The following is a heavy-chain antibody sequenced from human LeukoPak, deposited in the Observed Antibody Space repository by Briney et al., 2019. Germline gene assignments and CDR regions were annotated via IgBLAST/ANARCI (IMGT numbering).Heavy chain of an antibody. V-gene: IGHV3-30*18. CDR2: ISYDGSNK. CDR1: GFTFSSYG. D-gene: IGHD6-19*01. J-gene: IGHJ4*02. CDR3: AKAGIAVAASFDY. Sequence: GGSLRLFCAASGFTFSSYGMHWDRQAPGKGLEWVAVISYDGSNKYYADSVKGRFTISRDNSKNTLYLQMNSPRAEDTAVYYCAKAGIAVAASFDYWGQGTLVTVSS.